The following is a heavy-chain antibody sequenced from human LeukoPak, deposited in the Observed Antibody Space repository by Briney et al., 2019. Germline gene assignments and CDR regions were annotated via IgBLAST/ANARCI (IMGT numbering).Heavy chain of an antibody. Sequence: GGSLRLSCIGSGFIFSNYAMSWVRQAPGRGLQWVSSISGSDGSTYHADSVKGRFSISRGNPKNTLYLRMNSLRAEDTAVYYCAKRRSEWELPSFDYWGQGTLVTVSS. D-gene: IGHD1-26*01. CDR2: ISGSDGST. CDR3: AKRRSEWELPSFDY. J-gene: IGHJ4*02. CDR1: GFIFSNYA. V-gene: IGHV3-23*01.